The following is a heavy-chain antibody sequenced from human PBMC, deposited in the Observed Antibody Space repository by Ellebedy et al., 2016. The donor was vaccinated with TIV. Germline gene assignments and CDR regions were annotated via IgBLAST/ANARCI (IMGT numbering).Heavy chain of an antibody. J-gene: IGHJ4*02. CDR2: ISSSNHYI. Sequence: PGGSLRLSCAASGFTFSSYSMNWVRQAPGKGLEWVSSISSSNHYICYADSVKGRFTISRDNAKNSLYLQMNSLRAEDTAVFYCARELAAAGFFDYWGQGTLVTVSS. D-gene: IGHD6-13*01. CDR3: ARELAAAGFFDY. CDR1: GFTFSSYS. V-gene: IGHV3-21*01.